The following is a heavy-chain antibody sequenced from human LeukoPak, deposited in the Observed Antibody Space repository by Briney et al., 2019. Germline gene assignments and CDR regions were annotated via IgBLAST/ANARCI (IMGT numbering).Heavy chain of an antibody. J-gene: IGHJ5*02. Sequence: ASVKVSCKASGYTSTSYDINWVRQATGQGLEWMGWINTNTGNPTYAQGFTGRFVFSLDTSVSTAYLQISRLKAEDTAVYYCARNEERVLRYFDWLLYGWFDPWGQGTLVTVSS. CDR1: GYTSTSYD. D-gene: IGHD3-9*01. V-gene: IGHV7-4-1*02. CDR3: ARNEERVLRYFDWLLYGWFDP. CDR2: INTNTGNP.